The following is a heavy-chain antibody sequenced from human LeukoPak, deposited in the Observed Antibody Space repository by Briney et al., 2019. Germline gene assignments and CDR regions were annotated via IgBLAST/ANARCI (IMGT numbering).Heavy chain of an antibody. Sequence: GESLKISCKGSGYRFTSYWIGWVRQMPGKGLEWMGIIYPGDSDTRYSPSFQGQVTISADKSISTAYLQWSSLKASDTAMYYCARKGAVTTGDDYYYGMDVWGQGTTVTVSS. V-gene: IGHV5-51*01. CDR2: IYPGDSDT. CDR1: GYRFTSYW. J-gene: IGHJ6*02. D-gene: IGHD4-17*01. CDR3: ARKGAVTTGDDYYYGMDV.